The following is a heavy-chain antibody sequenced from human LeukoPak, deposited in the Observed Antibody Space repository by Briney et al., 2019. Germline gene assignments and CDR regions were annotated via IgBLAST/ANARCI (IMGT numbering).Heavy chain of an antibody. V-gene: IGHV6-1*01. CDR1: GDSVSNNRAA. D-gene: IGHD5-18*01. Sequence: SQTLSLTCAISGDSVSNNRAAWNWIRQSPSRGLEWLGRTYYRSQWYNHYAVSVRSRITINSDTSKNQFSLQLNSVTPEDTAVYYCAREKQGYNYDVFDYWGQGTLVTVSS. CDR2: TYYRSQWYN. CDR3: AREKQGYNYDVFDY. J-gene: IGHJ4*02.